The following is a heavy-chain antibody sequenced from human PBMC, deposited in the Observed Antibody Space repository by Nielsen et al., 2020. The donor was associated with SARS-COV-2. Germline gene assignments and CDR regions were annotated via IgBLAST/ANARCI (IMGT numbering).Heavy chain of an antibody. V-gene: IGHV4-31*03. CDR3: AREASGYDHYKYGMDV. Sequence: LRLSCTVSGASISSGGYFWSWVRQHPGKGLEWIGYIYFTGRTSYNPSLKSRVAMSVDTSKNQFSLDLKSVTAADTAVYYCAREASGYDHYKYGMDVWGLGATVTVSS. CDR1: GASISSGGYF. CDR2: IYFTGRT. D-gene: IGHD5-12*01. J-gene: IGHJ6*02.